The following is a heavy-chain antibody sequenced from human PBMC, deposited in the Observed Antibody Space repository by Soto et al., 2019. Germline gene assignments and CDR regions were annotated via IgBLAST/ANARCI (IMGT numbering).Heavy chain of an antibody. CDR1: NGYVNSGDSY. CDR3: ASRDYSYSNSFDY. J-gene: IGHJ4*02. Sequence: SQMLSLTCSVSNGYVNSGDSYWTWIRQPPGKGLEWIGDISYSGSTFYNPSLKSRVSMSLDTSKNQFSLRLTSVTAADTALFYGASRDYSYSNSFDYWGQGILVTVSP. V-gene: IGHV4-30-4*08. CDR2: ISYSGST. D-gene: IGHD3-16*01.